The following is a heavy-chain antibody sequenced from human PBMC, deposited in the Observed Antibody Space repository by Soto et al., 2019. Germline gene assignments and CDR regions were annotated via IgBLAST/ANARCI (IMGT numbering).Heavy chain of an antibody. D-gene: IGHD6-6*01. Sequence: GSLRLSCAASGFTFSSYAMSWVRQAPGKGLEWVSAISGSGGITYYADSVKGRCTISRDNSKNTLYLQMNSLRAEDTAVYYCAKVGEQLVREYYFDYWGQGTLVTVSS. CDR1: GFTFSSYA. CDR2: ISGSGGIT. V-gene: IGHV3-23*01. CDR3: AKVGEQLVREYYFDY. J-gene: IGHJ4*02.